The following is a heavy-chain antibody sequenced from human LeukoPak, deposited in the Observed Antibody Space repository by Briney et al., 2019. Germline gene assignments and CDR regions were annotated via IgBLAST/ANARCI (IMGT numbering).Heavy chain of an antibody. V-gene: IGHV4-39*07. D-gene: IGHD6-19*01. Sequence: PSETLSLTCTVSGGSISSSSYYWGWIRQPPGKGLEWIGSIYYSGSTYYNPSLKSRVSISVDTSKNQFSLTLSSVTAADTAVYYCARDTGGWLVYAGTGWFDPWGQGTLVTVSS. CDR3: ARDTGGWLVYAGTGWFDP. CDR2: IYYSGST. J-gene: IGHJ5*02. CDR1: GGSISSSSYY.